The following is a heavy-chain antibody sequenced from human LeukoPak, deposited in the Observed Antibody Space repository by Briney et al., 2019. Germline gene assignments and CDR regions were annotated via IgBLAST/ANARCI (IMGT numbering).Heavy chain of an antibody. Sequence: ASVKVSCKASGYTFTSYDINWVRQATGQGLEWMGWMNPNSGNTGYAQKFQGRVTMTRNTSISTAYMELSSLRSEDTAVYYCANLGIRQLDFDYWGQGTLVTVSS. CDR1: GYTFTSYD. D-gene: IGHD6-6*01. V-gene: IGHV1-8*01. CDR3: ANLGIRQLDFDY. CDR2: MNPNSGNT. J-gene: IGHJ4*02.